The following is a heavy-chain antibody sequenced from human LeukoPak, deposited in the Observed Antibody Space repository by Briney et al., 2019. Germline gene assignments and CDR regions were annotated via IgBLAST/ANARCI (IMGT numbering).Heavy chain of an antibody. D-gene: IGHD6-13*01. CDR1: GGSFSGYY. V-gene: IGHV4-34*01. J-gene: IGHJ6*02. CDR3: ARLIAAAGTSSFYYYYYGMDV. CDR2: INHSGST. Sequence: SETLSLTCAVYGGSFSGYYWSWIRQPPGKGLEWIGEINHSGSTNYNPSLKSRVTISVDTSKNQFSLKLSSVTAADTAVYYCARLIAAAGTSSFYYYYYGMDVWGQGTTVTVSS.